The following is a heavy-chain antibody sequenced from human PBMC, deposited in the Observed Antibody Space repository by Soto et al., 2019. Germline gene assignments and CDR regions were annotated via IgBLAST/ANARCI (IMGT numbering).Heavy chain of an antibody. CDR1: GGSISSSSYY. CDR3: ARGTYNYYGMDV. J-gene: IGHJ6*02. CDR2: IYYSGST. V-gene: IGHV4-39*01. Sequence: SETLSLTCTVSGGSISSSSYYWGWIRQPPGKGLEWIGSIYYSGSTYYNPSLKSRVTISVDTSKNQFSLKLGSVTAADTAVYYCARGTYNYYGMDVWGQGTTVTVSS. D-gene: IGHD3-10*01.